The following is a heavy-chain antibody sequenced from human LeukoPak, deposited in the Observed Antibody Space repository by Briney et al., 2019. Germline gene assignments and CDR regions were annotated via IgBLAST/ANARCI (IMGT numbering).Heavy chain of an antibody. J-gene: IGHJ4*02. CDR1: GGTFSSYA. V-gene: IGHV1-69*01. Sequence: SVKVSCKASGGTFSSYAISWVRQAPGQGLEWMGGIIPIFGTANYAQKSQGRVTITADESTSTAYMELSTLRSEDTAVYYCAGDIVITFGGVIVPQYYFDYWGQGTLVTVSS. CDR3: AGDIVITFGGVIVPQYYFDY. CDR2: IIPIFGTA. D-gene: IGHD3-16*02.